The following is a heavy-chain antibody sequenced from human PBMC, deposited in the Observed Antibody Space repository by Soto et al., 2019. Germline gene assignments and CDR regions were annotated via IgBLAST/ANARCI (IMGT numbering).Heavy chain of an antibody. CDR2: IYYSGST. Sequence: PSETLSLTCTVSGGSISSSSYYWGWIRQPPGKGLEWIGSIYYSGSTYYNPSPKSRVTISVDTSKNQFSLKLSSVTAADTAVYYCARRSAGSFDYWGQGILVTVSS. CDR1: GGSISSSSYY. CDR3: ARRSAGSFDY. D-gene: IGHD6-19*01. J-gene: IGHJ4*02. V-gene: IGHV4-39*01.